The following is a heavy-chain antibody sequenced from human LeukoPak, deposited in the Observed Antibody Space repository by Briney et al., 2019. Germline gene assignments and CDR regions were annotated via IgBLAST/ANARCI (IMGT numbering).Heavy chain of an antibody. V-gene: IGHV1-18*01. J-gene: IGHJ5*02. D-gene: IGHD4-23*01. CDR1: GYTFTSYG. CDR3: ARDFYGGNSDGGFDP. CDR2: ISAYNGNT. Sequence: ASVKVSCKASGYTFTSYGISWVRQAPGQGLEWVGWISAYNGNTNYAQKLQGRVTMTRDMSTSTVYMELSSLRSEDTAVYYCARDFYGGNSDGGFDPWGQGTLVTVSS.